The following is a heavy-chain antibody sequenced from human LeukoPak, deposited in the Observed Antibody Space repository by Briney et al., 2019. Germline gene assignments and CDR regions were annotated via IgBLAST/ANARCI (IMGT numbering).Heavy chain of an antibody. CDR3: ASGHSYVKIDY. Sequence: PGGSLRLSCAASGFTVSSNYMSWVRQAPGKGLEWVSVIYSGGSTYYADSAKGRFTISRDNSKNTLYLQMNSLRAEDTAVYYCASGHSYVKIDYWGQGTLVTVSS. CDR1: GFTVSSNY. V-gene: IGHV3-66*01. D-gene: IGHD5-18*01. J-gene: IGHJ4*02. CDR2: IYSGGST.